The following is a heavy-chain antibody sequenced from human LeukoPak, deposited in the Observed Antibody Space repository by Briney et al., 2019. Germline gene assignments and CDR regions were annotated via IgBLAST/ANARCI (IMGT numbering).Heavy chain of an antibody. Sequence: SETLSLTCTVSGGSVNSGSYYWSWIRQPPGKGLEWIGYVYYSGSTNYNPSLKSRVTISIDTSRNQFSLKLTSVTAADTAVYYCARDRLAGTLYYYYYGMDVWGQGTTVTVSS. J-gene: IGHJ6*02. CDR1: GGSVNSGSYY. CDR3: ARDRLAGTLYYYYYGMDV. D-gene: IGHD3-3*02. CDR2: VYYSGST. V-gene: IGHV4-61*01.